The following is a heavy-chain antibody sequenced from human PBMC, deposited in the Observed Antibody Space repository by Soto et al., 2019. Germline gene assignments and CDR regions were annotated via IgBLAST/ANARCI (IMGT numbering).Heavy chain of an antibody. CDR3: ARVGGPRVALDY. CDR1: GGSISSSNW. V-gene: IGHV4-4*02. J-gene: IGHJ4*02. CDR2: IYHDGST. D-gene: IGHD2-15*01. Sequence: QVQLQESGPGLVKPSGTLSLTCAVSGGSISSSNWWTWVRQPPGEGLHWIGEIYHDGSTNSNSSLKSRVTISVDKSKNQFSRNLTSVTAADTAVYYCARVGGPRVALDYWGQGTLVTVSS.